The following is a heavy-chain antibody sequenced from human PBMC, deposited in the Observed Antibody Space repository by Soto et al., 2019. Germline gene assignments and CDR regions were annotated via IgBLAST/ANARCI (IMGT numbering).Heavy chain of an antibody. CDR2: IIPILGIA. CDR3: SREDPARHQFDY. V-gene: IGHV1-69*04. Sequence: SVKVSCKASGGTFSSYTISWVRQAPGQGLEWMGRIIPILGIANYAQKFQGRVTITADKSTSTAYMELSSLRSEDTAVYYFSREDPARHQFDYCGQGSLVPVSS. CDR1: GGTFSSYT. J-gene: IGHJ4*02.